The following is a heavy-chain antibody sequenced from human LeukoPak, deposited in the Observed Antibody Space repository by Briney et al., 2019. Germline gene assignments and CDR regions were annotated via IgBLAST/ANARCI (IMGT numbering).Heavy chain of an antibody. J-gene: IGHJ4*02. CDR2: IYYSGST. CDR1: GGSISSYY. D-gene: IGHD5-18*01. CDR3: ARVENTAMVYY. V-gene: IGHV4-59*01. Sequence: SETLSLTCTVSGGSISSYYWSWIRQPPGKGLEWIGYIYYSGSTNYNPSLKSRVTISVDTSKNQFSLKLSSVTAADTAVYYYARVENTAMVYYWGQGTLVTVSS.